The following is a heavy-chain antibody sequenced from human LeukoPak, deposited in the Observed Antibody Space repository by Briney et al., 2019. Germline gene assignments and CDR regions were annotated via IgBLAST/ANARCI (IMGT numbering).Heavy chain of an antibody. J-gene: IGHJ4*02. Sequence: GASVKVSCKASGYTFTSYYIHWVRQAPRQGLEWMGIINPRGGSTTYAQKFQGRVTMTRDPSTSTVYMELSSLRSEDTAEYYCVRKNSGSQYGDYYFDYWGQGTLVTVSS. CDR1: GYTFTSYY. V-gene: IGHV1-46*01. CDR2: INPRGGST. CDR3: VRKNSGSQYGDYYFDY. D-gene: IGHD1-26*01.